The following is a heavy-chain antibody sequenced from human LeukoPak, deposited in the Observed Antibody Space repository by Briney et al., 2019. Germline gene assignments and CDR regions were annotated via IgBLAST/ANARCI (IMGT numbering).Heavy chain of an antibody. CDR2: TFYTGTT. V-gene: IGHV4-39*01. D-gene: IGHD2/OR15-2a*01. CDR1: GGSVTSSSYS. J-gene: IGHJ4*02. CDR3: ARHLSSAGRPYYFDF. Sequence: SETLSLTCGVSGGSVTSSSYSWGWIRQPPGGGLEGIGSTFYTGTTYYNPSLKSRVTISVDTSKNYFSLNLNSVTAADTAVYYCARHLSSAGRPYYFDFWAQGTLVTVSS.